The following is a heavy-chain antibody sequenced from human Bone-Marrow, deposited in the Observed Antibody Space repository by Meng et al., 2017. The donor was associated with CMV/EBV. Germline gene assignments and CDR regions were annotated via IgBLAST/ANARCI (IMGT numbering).Heavy chain of an antibody. D-gene: IGHD4-17*01. Sequence: GGSLRLSCAASGFTFSSYAMHWVRQAPGKGLEWVAVISYDGSNKYYADSVKGRFTLSRDNSKNTLYLQMNSLRAEDTAVYYCASSPGDYGSYFDYWGQGTLVTVSS. J-gene: IGHJ4*02. CDR1: GFTFSSYA. CDR3: ASSPGDYGSYFDY. V-gene: IGHV3-30*04. CDR2: ISYDGSNK.